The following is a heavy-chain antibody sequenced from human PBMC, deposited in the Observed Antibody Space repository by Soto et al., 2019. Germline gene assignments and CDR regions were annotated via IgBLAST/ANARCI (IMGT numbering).Heavy chain of an antibody. CDR1: GYTFTSYG. Sequence: QVQLVQSGAEVKKPGASVKVSCKASGYTFTSYGISWVRQAPGQGLEWMGWISAYNGNTNYAQKLQGRVTMTTDTSTNTAYMELRSLRSDDTAMYYCALGWFGEDSYYYGMDVWGQGTTVTVSS. CDR2: ISAYNGNT. D-gene: IGHD3-10*01. J-gene: IGHJ6*02. V-gene: IGHV1-18*01. CDR3: ALGWFGEDSYYYGMDV.